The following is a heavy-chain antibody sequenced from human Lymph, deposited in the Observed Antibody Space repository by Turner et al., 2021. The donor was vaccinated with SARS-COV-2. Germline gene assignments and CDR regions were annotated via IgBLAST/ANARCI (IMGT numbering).Heavy chain of an antibody. V-gene: IGHV1-24*01. CDR2: FDPEDGAT. CDR1: GYTLTELS. D-gene: IGHD6-19*01. Sequence: QVQLVQSGAEVKNPGASVKVSCKVSGYTLTELSMHWVRQTPGKGLEWKGGFDPEDGATIYAQKFQGRVTMTEDTSIDTVYMELSSLRSEDTAVYYCAIDRKKWLVQTGDGMDVWGQGTTVTVSS. J-gene: IGHJ6*02. CDR3: AIDRKKWLVQTGDGMDV.